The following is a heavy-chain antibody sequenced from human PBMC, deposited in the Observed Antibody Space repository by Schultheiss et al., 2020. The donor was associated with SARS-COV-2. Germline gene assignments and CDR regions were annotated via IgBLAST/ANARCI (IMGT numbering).Heavy chain of an antibody. D-gene: IGHD3-10*01. CDR1: GFTFDDYA. J-gene: IGHJ4*02. CDR3: AKDFRFDYYGSGSYPDY. CDR2: ISWNSGSI. V-gene: IGHV3-9*01. Sequence: GGSLRLSCAASGFTFDDYAMHWVRQAPGKGLEWVSGISWNSGSIGYADSVKGRFTISRDNAKNSLYLQMNSLRAEDTALYYCAKDFRFDYYGSGSYPDYWGQGTLVTVSS.